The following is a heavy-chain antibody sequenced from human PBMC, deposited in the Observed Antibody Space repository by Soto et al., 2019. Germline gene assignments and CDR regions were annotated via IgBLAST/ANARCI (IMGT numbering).Heavy chain of an antibody. CDR1: GFSLSTSGVG. J-gene: IGHJ5*02. Sequence: SGPTLVKPTQTLTLTCTFSGFSLSTSGVGVGWIRQPPGKALEWLALIYWDDDKRYSPSLKSRLTITKDTSKNQVVLTMTNMDPVDTATYYCAHRPPYIAAAGINWFDPWGQGTLVTVSS. CDR2: IYWDDDK. D-gene: IGHD6-13*01. V-gene: IGHV2-5*02. CDR3: AHRPPYIAAAGINWFDP.